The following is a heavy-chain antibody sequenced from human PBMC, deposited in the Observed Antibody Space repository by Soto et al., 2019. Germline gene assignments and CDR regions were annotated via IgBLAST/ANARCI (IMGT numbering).Heavy chain of an antibody. D-gene: IGHD4-4*01. V-gene: IGHV3-23*01. J-gene: IGHJ4*02. Sequence: LRLSCAASGFTFSSYAMSWVRQAPGKGLEWVSAISGSGGSTYYADSVKGRFTISRDNSKNTLYLQMNSLRAEDTAVYYCAKGELLQSHFDYWGQGTLVTVSS. CDR1: GFTFSSYA. CDR3: AKGELLQSHFDY. CDR2: ISGSGGST.